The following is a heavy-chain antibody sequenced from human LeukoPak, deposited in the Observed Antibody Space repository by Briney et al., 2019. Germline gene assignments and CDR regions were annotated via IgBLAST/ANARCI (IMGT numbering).Heavy chain of an antibody. D-gene: IGHD5-24*01. V-gene: IGHV1-69*01. J-gene: IGHJ3*02. CDR1: GGTFSSYA. Sequence: SVKVSCKASGGTFSSYAISWVRQAPGQGLEWMGGIIPIFGTANYAQKFQGRVTITADESTSTAYMELSSLRSEDTAVYYVARRAPEHRWLQSREAFDIWGQGTMVHVSS. CDR3: ARRAPEHRWLQSREAFDI. CDR2: IIPIFGTA.